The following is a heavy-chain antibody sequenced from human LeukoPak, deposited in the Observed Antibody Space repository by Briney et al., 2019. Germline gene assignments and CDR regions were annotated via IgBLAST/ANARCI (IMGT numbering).Heavy chain of an antibody. Sequence: PGGSLRLSCAASGFTFSSYWMSWVRQAPGKGLEWVANIKKDGSEKYYVDSVKGRFTISRDNAKTSLYLQMNSLRAEDTAVYYCARDHYPVAGHPRLDYWGQGTLVTVSS. V-gene: IGHV3-7*01. CDR2: IKKDGSEK. CDR1: GFTFSSYW. CDR3: ARDHYPVAGHPRLDY. J-gene: IGHJ4*02. D-gene: IGHD6-19*01.